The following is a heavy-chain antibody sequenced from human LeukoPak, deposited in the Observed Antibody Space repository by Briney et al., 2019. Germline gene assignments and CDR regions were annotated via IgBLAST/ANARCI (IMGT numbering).Heavy chain of an antibody. Sequence: GGSLRLSCAASGFTFSSYAMSWVRQAPGKGLEWASAISGSGGSTYYADSVKGRFTISRDNSKNTLYLQMNSLRAEDTAVYYCAKRIVGATTVDYWGQGTLVTVSS. CDR2: ISGSGGST. V-gene: IGHV3-23*01. D-gene: IGHD1-26*01. J-gene: IGHJ4*02. CDR1: GFTFSSYA. CDR3: AKRIVGATTVDY.